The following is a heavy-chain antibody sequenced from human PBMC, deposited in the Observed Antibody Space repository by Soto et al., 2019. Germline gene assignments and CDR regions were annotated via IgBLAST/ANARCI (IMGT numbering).Heavy chain of an antibody. V-gene: IGHV4-59*01. D-gene: IGHD2-2*01. CDR3: AREESTGYFDY. J-gene: IGHJ4*02. Sequence: SETLSLTCTVSGGSISSYYWSWIRQPPGKGLEWIGYIYYSGSTNYNPSLKSRVTISVDTSKNQLSLKLSSVTAADTAVYYCAREESTGYFDYWGQGTLVTVSS. CDR1: GGSISSYY. CDR2: IYYSGST.